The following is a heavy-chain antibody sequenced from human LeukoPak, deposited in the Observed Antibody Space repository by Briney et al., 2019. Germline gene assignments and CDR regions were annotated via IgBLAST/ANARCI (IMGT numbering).Heavy chain of an antibody. CDR1: GGSINSFY. V-gene: IGHV4-59*01. Sequence: SETLSLTCTVSGGSINSFYWSGIRQSQGKGLEWIGYIYYSGSTNYNPSLKSRVTISVDTSNNQFSLKLSSVTAADTAVYYCARGWAVGASTGYFDYWGQGILVTVSS. CDR3: ARGWAVGASTGYFDY. J-gene: IGHJ4*02. D-gene: IGHD1-26*01. CDR2: IYYSGST.